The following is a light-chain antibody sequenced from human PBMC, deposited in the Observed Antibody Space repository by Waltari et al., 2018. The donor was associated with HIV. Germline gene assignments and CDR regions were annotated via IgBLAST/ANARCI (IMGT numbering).Light chain of an antibody. Sequence: QSALTQPRSVSGSPGQSVTISCTGTSSDDGGYYYVYWYQQHPGKAPKLMIYEVSKRPSGVPDRFSGSKSGNTASLTISGLQAEDEADYYCCSYAGSYTFYVFVTGTKVTVL. CDR1: SSDDGGYYY. CDR2: EVS. J-gene: IGLJ1*01. CDR3: CSYAGSYTFYV. V-gene: IGLV2-11*02.